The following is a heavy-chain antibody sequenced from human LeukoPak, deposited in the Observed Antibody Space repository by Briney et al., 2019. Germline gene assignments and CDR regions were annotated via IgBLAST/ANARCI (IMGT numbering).Heavy chain of an antibody. CDR1: GFIFSSYG. J-gene: IGHJ4*02. CDR2: WHFASNK. D-gene: IGHD2-2*01. Sequence: PGGSLRLSCVTSGFIFSSYGIHWVRQAPGKGLEWVAWHFASNKYYAESVRGRFTMSIDNSKSTLYLQMDSLRVEDTAVYYCARDLCSTTSCFDYWGQGTLVSVSS. V-gene: IGHV3-33*01. CDR3: ARDLCSTTSCFDY.